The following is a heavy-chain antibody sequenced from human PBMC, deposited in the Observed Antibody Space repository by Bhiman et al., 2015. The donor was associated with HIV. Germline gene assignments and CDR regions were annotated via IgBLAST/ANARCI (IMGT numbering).Heavy chain of an antibody. Sequence: EVQLVESGEGLVQPGGSLRLSCAASGFTFSTYSMNWVRQAPGKGLEWVSYISSSSSTIFYADSVKGRFTISRDNAKNSLYLQMNSLRAEDTAVYYCARDQGFYGGDYFDYWGQGTLVTVSS. V-gene: IGHV3-48*01. CDR1: GFTFSTYS. J-gene: IGHJ4*02. CDR2: ISSSSSTI. D-gene: IGHD4-23*01. CDR3: ARDQGFYGGDYFDY.